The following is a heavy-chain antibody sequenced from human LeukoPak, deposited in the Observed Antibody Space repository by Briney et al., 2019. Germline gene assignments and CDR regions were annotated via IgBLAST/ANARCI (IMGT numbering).Heavy chain of an antibody. D-gene: IGHD6-13*01. J-gene: IGHJ4*02. V-gene: IGHV1-46*03. CDR3: APQVRSPFDY. CDR1: GYTFTSFH. Sequence: ASVKVSCKASGYTFTSFHMHWVRQAPGQGLEWMGIINPSGGSTSYAQKFQGRVTMTRDTSTRVYMELSSLRSEDTAVYYCAPQVRSPFDYWGRGTLVTVSS. CDR2: INPSGGST.